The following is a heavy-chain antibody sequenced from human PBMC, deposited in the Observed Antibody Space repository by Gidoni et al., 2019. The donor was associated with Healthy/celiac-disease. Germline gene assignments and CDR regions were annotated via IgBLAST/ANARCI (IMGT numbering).Heavy chain of an antibody. CDR3: ASSYCTNGVCYRGWFDP. Sequence: QLQLQESGPGLAKPSQTLSLTRPFSGGAISRGGSSWSWLRQHPGKGLEWIGYIYYSGSTHYNPSLKSRVTRSVDTSKNQFSLKLSSVTAADTAVYYGASSYCTNGVCYRGWFDPWGQGTLVTVSS. V-gene: IGHV4-31*03. J-gene: IGHJ5*02. CDR2: IYYSGST. D-gene: IGHD2-8*01. CDR1: GGAISRGGSS.